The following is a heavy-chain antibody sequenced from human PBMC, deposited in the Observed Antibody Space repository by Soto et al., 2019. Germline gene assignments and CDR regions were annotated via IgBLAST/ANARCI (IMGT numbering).Heavy chain of an antibody. V-gene: IGHV1-69*13. CDR1: GGTFSSYA. Sequence: GASVKVSCKASGGTFSSYAISWVRQAPGQGLEWMGGIIPIFGTANYAQKFRGRVTITADESTSTAYMELSSLRSEDTAVYYCARAPDGYSYGYNWFDPWGQGTLVTSPQ. J-gene: IGHJ5*02. D-gene: IGHD5-18*01. CDR2: IIPIFGTA. CDR3: ARAPDGYSYGYNWFDP.